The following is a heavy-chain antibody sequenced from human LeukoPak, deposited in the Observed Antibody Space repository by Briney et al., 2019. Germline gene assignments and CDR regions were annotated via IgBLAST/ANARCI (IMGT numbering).Heavy chain of an antibody. Sequence: VSVKVSCKASGYTFTYYYIHWVRQAPGQGLEWMGWINPNSGGTNYAQKFQGRVTVTRDTSITTAYMELSRLRSDDTAVYFCTRDSYNDYYFDFWGQGTLVTVSS. CDR2: INPNSGGT. CDR1: GYTFTYYY. V-gene: IGHV1-2*02. CDR3: TRDSYNDYYFDF. D-gene: IGHD4/OR15-4a*01. J-gene: IGHJ4*02.